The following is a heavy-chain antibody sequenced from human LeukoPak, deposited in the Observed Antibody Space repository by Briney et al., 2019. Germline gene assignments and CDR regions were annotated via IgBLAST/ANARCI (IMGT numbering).Heavy chain of an antibody. Sequence: GGSLRLSCAAPAFTFDDYAMPWVRRARGKGLEWVSRISWNSGSLAYADSVKGRFTISRDNAKNPLYLQMNSLRAEDTALYYCAKDMAPRDDYYDSSGYLFLGFDLWGGGTLDSVSS. CDR2: ISWNSGSL. CDR1: AFTFDDYA. CDR3: AKDMAPRDDYYDSSGYLFLGFDL. V-gene: IGHV3-9*01. D-gene: IGHD3-22*01. J-gene: IGHJ4*02.